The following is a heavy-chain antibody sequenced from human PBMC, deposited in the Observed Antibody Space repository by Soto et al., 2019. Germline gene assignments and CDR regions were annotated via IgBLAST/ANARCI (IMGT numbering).Heavy chain of an antibody. CDR2: IKQDGSGE. J-gene: IGHJ6*02. CDR3: ARDRGPPRYLYYGMDV. V-gene: IGHV3-7*01. Sequence: GGSLRLSCAASGFTFSTYWMSWVRQAPGKGLEWVGNIKQDGSGENYVDSMKGRFTISRDNANHSLYLQMNSLRAEDTAVYYCARDRGPPRYLYYGMDVWGQGTTVTVSS. CDR1: GFTFSTYW. D-gene: IGHD3-10*01.